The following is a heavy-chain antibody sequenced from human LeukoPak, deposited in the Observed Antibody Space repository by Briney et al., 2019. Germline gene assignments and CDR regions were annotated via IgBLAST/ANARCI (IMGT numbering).Heavy chain of an antibody. V-gene: IGHV1-69*13. CDR3: ARERTANYYDSSGYTQ. D-gene: IGHD3-22*01. Sequence: SVKVSCKASGGTFSSYAISWVRQAPGQGLEWMGGIIPIFGTANYAQKFQGRVTIAADESTSTAYMELSSLRSEDTAVYYCARERTANYYDSSGYTQWGQGTLVTVSS. CDR2: IIPIFGTA. CDR1: GGTFSSYA. J-gene: IGHJ4*02.